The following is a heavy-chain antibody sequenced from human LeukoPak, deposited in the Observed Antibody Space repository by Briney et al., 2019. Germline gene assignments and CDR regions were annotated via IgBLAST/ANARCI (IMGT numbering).Heavy chain of an antibody. J-gene: IGHJ4*02. CDR3: ARDQGEVLWFGELRIGWDY. CDR2: ISSSSSYI. CDR1: GFTFSSYS. Sequence: GGSLRLSCAASGFTFSSYSMNWVRQAPGKGLEWVSSISSSSSYIYYADSVKGRFTISRDNAKNSLYLQMNSLRAEDTAVYYCARDQGEVLWFGELRIGWDYWGQGTLVTVSS. V-gene: IGHV3-21*04. D-gene: IGHD3-10*01.